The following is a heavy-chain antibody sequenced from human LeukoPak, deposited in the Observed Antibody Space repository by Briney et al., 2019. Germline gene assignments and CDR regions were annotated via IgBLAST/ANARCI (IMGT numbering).Heavy chain of an antibody. CDR2: IYSGGST. J-gene: IGHJ4*02. Sequence: GGSLRLSCAASGFTVSSNYMSWVRRAPGKGLELFSLIYSGGSTYYADSVKGRFTISRDNSKNTLYLQMNSLRAEDTAVYYCARDRGYSSSWEPPDYWGQGTLVTVSS. D-gene: IGHD6-13*01. V-gene: IGHV3-53*01. CDR1: GFTVSSNY. CDR3: ARDRGYSSSWEPPDY.